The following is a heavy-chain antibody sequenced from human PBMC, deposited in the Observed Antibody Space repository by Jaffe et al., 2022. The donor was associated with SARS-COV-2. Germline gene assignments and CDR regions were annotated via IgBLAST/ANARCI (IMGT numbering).Heavy chain of an antibody. V-gene: IGHV3-30*04. CDR2: ISYDGGNK. J-gene: IGHJ4*02. CDR1: GFTFSTYA. Sequence: QAQLVESGGGVVQPGLSLRLSCAASGFTFSTYAMHWVRQAPGKGLEWVTVISYDGGNKHYADSVKGRFTISRDNSKNTLYLQMTSLRAEDTAVYHCARAMGFHYDREGHFDNWGQGTLVTVSS. CDR3: ARAMGFHYDREGHFDN. D-gene: IGHD3-22*01.